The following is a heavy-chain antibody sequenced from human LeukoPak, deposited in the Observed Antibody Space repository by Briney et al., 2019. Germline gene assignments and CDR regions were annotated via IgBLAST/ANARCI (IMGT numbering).Heavy chain of an antibody. J-gene: IGHJ4*02. CDR2: IKQDGSEK. V-gene: IGHV3-7*03. Sequence: GGSLRLSCAASGFTFSSYAMHWVRQAPGKGLEWVANIKQDGSEKYYLDSVKGRFAISRDNAKNSLFLQMNSLRAEDTAMYYCATDSRSCRYWGQGTLVTVSS. CDR1: GFTFSSYA. CDR3: ATDSRSCRY.